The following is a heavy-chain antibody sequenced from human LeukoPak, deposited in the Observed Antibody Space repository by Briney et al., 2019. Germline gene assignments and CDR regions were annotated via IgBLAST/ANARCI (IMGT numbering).Heavy chain of an antibody. CDR3: ARDNAGDIDY. Sequence: GASVKVSCKASGYPFISNAMNWVRQAPGQGLELMGWINTNTGNPTYAQGFIGRFVFSLDTSVSTAYLQISSLKTEDTAVYYCARDNAGDIDYWGQGTLVTVSS. V-gene: IGHV7-4-1*02. CDR2: INTNTGNP. CDR1: GYPFISNA. D-gene: IGHD7-27*01. J-gene: IGHJ4*02.